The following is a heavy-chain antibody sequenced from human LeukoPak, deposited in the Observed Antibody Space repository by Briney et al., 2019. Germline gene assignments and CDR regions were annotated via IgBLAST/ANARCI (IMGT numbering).Heavy chain of an antibody. Sequence: GRSLRLSCAASGFTFSSYAMHWVRQAPGKGLEWVAVISYDGSNKYYADSVKGRFTISRDNSKNTQYLQMNSLRAEDTAVYYCARAHYDFWSGSHNFFDYWGQGTLVTVSS. D-gene: IGHD3-3*01. J-gene: IGHJ4*02. CDR3: ARAHYDFWSGSHNFFDY. CDR2: ISYDGSNK. V-gene: IGHV3-30*04. CDR1: GFTFSSYA.